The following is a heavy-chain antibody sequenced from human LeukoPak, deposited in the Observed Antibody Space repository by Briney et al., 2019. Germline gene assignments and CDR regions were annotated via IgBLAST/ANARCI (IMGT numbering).Heavy chain of an antibody. J-gene: IGHJ6*02. D-gene: IGHD5-18*01. CDR1: GFTLSSYG. V-gene: IGHV3-30*03. CDR2: ISYDGSNK. CDR3: ARDAVDTANAV. Sequence: GGSLRLSCAASGFTLSSYGMHWVRQAPGKGLEWVAVISYDGSNKYYADSVKGRFTISRDNSKNTLYLQMNSLRAEDTAVYYCARDAVDTANAVWGQGTTVTVSS.